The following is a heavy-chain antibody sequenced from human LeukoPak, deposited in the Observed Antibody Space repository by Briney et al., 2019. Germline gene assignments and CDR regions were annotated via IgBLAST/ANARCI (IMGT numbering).Heavy chain of an antibody. CDR3: ARQLPTATADTRGYFEY. J-gene: IGHJ4*01. D-gene: IGHD2-2*01. CDR1: GGSISNADYY. Sequence: SETLSLTCSVSGGSISNADYYWGWIRQAPGKGLEWIGSIFYGERNHYNPSLKSRATMSVDTSKNQFSLKLTSVTAADAAMYYCARQLPTATADTRGYFEYWGQGAVVTVSS. V-gene: IGHV4-39*01. CDR2: IFYGERN.